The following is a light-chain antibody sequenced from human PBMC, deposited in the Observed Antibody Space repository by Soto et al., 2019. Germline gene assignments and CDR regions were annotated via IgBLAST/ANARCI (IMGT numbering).Light chain of an antibody. Sequence: EIVLTQSPGTLSLSPGKRSTLSCRARQSVSSSYLAWYQQKPGQAPRLLIYGASSRATGIPDRFSGSGSGTDFTLTISRLEPEDFAVDYWQQYGSSPPYTFGQGTKLEIK. J-gene: IGKJ2*01. CDR3: QQYGSSPPYT. CDR1: QSVSSSY. V-gene: IGKV3-20*01. CDR2: GAS.